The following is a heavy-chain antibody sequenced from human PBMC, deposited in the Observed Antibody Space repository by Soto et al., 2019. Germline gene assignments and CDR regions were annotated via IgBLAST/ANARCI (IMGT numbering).Heavy chain of an antibody. CDR2: MSGSSSTT. CDR1: GLTFSNYA. Sequence: PGGSLRLSCAPSGLTFSNYAMSWVRQAPGGGLEWVSSMSGSSSTTYYADSVRGRFTISRDRSKNTLYLQMSSLRAEDTALYYCAKNQERELPRVIDFWGQGTLVT. J-gene: IGHJ4*02. CDR3: AKNQERELPRVIDF. V-gene: IGHV3-23*01. D-gene: IGHD1-7*01.